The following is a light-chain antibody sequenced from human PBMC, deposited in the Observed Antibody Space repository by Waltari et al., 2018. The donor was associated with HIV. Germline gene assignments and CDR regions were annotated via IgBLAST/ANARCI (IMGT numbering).Light chain of an antibody. Sequence: SYVLTQPPSVSVAPGKTARISCEGDNTGSQSVHWYQQKPGQAPVVVMYYDSDRPSGIPERFSGSKSGNTATLTISRVEAGDEADYYCQVWDRGSDHYVFGTGTKVTVV. V-gene: IGLV3-21*04. CDR3: QVWDRGSDHYV. CDR2: YDS. J-gene: IGLJ1*01. CDR1: NTGSQS.